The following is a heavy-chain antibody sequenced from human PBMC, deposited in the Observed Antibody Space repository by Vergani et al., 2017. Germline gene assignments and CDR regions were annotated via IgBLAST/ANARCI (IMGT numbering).Heavy chain of an antibody. D-gene: IGHD3-16*01. V-gene: IGHV4-59*08. CDR1: GGSITSYY. J-gene: IGHJ6*02. CDR2: IYYSGST. Sequence: QLQLQESGPGLVKPSETLSLTCTVSGGSITSYYWSWIRQPPGKGLEWIGYIYYSGSTNYNPSLKSRVTISVDTSKNQFSLKLSSVTAADSAVYYCARHDSGHYDASYYGLDVWGQGTTVTVSS. CDR3: ARHDSGHYDASYYGLDV.